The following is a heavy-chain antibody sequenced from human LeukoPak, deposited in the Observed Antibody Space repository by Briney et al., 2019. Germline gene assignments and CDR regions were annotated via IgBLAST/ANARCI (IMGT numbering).Heavy chain of an antibody. D-gene: IGHD4/OR15-4a*01. J-gene: IGHJ4*02. CDR2: INHSGST. CDR1: NESLSEYY. CDR3: AGWNAHYHFFDY. V-gene: IGHV4-34*01. Sequence: SETLSLTCAVYNESLSEYYWSWIRQPPGKGLEWIGEINHSGSTTYSPSLQSRVTMSVDTSKNQFSLEVSSVTAADTAVYYCAGWNAHYHFFDYWVPGIPLTVSS.